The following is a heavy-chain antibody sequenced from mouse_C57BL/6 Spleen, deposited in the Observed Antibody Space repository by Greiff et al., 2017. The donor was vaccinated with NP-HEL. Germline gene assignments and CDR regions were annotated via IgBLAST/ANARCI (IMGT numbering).Heavy chain of an antibody. Sequence: QVQLQQPGAELVKPGASVKLSCKASGYTFTSYWMHWVKQRPGRGLEWIGRIDPNSGGTKYNEKLKSKATLTVDKPSSTAYMQLSSLTSEDSAVYYCARKVTTVVATDAMDYWGQATSVTVSS. J-gene: IGHJ4*01. CDR1: GYTFTSYW. V-gene: IGHV1-72*01. CDR2: IDPNSGGT. D-gene: IGHD1-1*01. CDR3: ARKVTTVVATDAMDY.